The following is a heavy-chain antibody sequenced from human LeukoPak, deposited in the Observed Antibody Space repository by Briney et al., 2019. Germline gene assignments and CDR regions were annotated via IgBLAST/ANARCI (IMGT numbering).Heavy chain of an antibody. CDR2: INHSGST. V-gene: IGHV4-34*01. CDR3: ARESLGYCSGGSCRRKYNWFDP. D-gene: IGHD2-15*01. Sequence: GSLRLSCAASGFTFRSYEMNWVRQPPGKGLEWIGEINHSGSTNYNPSLKSRVTISVDTSKNQFSLKLSSVTAADTAVYYCARESLGYCSGGSCRRKYNWFDPWGQGTLVTVSS. J-gene: IGHJ5*02. CDR1: GFTFRSYE.